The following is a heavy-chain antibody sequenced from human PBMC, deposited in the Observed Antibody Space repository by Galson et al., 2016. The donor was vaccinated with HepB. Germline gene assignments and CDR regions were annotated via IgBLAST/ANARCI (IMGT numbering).Heavy chain of an antibody. D-gene: IGHD3-16*01. V-gene: IGHV3-23*01. J-gene: IGHJ3*02. Sequence: SLRLSCAASGFTFSRYWMHWVRQAPGMGLEWVSAIRGSGSGTSYTDSVKGRFTISSDNSKHTLYLQMNSLRAEDAAVYYCAKISLVGYTSGWGSSFDIWGRGTMVTVSS. CDR1: GFTFSRYW. CDR3: AKISLVGYTSGWGSSFDI. CDR2: IRGSGSGT.